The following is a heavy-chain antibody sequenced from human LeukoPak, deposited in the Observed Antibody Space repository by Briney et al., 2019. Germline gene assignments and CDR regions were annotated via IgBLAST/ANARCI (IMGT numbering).Heavy chain of an antibody. CDR3: VRGYSGYDRGVFDY. D-gene: IGHD5-12*01. V-gene: IGHV4-34*01. J-gene: IGHJ4*02. CDR1: GGSFSGYY. CDR2: INHSGST. Sequence: SETLSLTCAVYGGSFSGYYWSWIRQPSGKGLEWIGEINHSGSTNYNPSLKSRVTISVDTSKNQFSLKLSSVTAADTAVYYCVRGYSGYDRGVFDYWGQGTLVTVSS.